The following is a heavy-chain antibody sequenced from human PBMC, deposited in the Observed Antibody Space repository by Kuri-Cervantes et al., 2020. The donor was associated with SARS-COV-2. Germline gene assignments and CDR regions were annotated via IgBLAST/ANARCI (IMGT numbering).Heavy chain of an antibody. D-gene: IGHD3-16*02. V-gene: IGHV4-4*07. J-gene: IGHJ4*02. CDR3: AREVNAYDYVWGSYRPSGYYFDY. CDR1: GDSVTSYH. Sequence: GSLRLSCTVSGDSVTSYHWSWIRQPAGKGLEWIGRINTSGTSNSNPSLGSRVTMSLDTSKNQFSLKLSSVTAADTAVYYCAREVNAYDYVWGSYRPSGYYFDYWGQGTLVTVSS. CDR2: INTSGTS.